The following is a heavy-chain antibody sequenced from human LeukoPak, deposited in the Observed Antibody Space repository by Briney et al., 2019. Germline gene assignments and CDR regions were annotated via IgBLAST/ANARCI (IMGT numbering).Heavy chain of an antibody. CDR3: ARGPSTGDFDY. D-gene: IGHD1-1*01. Sequence: ASVTVSFKASGYTFTAYYIHWMRQDPGQGLEWMGWINPNTGDTMYAQKFQGRVTMTRDTSISTAYMELSRLRSDDTAVYYCARGPSTGDFDYWGQGSLVTVSS. CDR2: INPNTGDT. V-gene: IGHV1-2*02. CDR1: GYTFTAYY. J-gene: IGHJ4*02.